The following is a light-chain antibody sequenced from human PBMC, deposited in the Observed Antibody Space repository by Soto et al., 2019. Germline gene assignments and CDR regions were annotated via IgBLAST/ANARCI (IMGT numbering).Light chain of an antibody. V-gene: IGKV3-11*01. CDR3: QQRSNWPT. CDR1: LGVSSY. J-gene: IGKJ2*01. CDR2: DAT. Sequence: EIVLTQSPATLSLSPWERATLSCRASLGVSSYLAWYQQKPGQAPRLLIYDATNRATGIPARFSGSGSGTDFTLTISSLAPEDFAVYYCQQRSNWPTFGQGTKLEIK.